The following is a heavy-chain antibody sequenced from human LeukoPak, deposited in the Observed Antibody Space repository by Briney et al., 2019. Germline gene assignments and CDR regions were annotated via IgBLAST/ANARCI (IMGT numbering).Heavy chain of an antibody. Sequence: SETLSLTCTVSGGSISSYYRSWIRQPPGKGLEWIGYIYYSGSTNYNPSLKSRVTISVDTSKNQFSLKLSSVTAADTAVYYCARGPNIYGSGSRRYYFDYWGQGTLVTVSS. D-gene: IGHD3-10*01. CDR2: IYYSGST. V-gene: IGHV4-59*01. CDR3: ARGPNIYGSGSRRYYFDY. CDR1: GGSISSYY. J-gene: IGHJ4*02.